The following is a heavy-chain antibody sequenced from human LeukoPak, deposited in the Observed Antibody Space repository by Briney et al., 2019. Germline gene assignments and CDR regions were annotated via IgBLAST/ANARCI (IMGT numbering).Heavy chain of an antibody. CDR3: AIPPLSGTGSSRPLAGMDV. V-gene: IGHV3-11*04. CDR2: ISHTGSTM. D-gene: IGHD3-10*01. J-gene: IGHJ6*02. CDR1: GFTVSSNY. Sequence: GGSLRLSCAASGFTVSSNYMSWVRQAPGKGLEWVSYISHTGSTMSYADSVKGRFTISRDNARNSLYLQMNSLRAEDTAVYYCAIPPLSGTGSSRPLAGMDVWGQGITVTVSS.